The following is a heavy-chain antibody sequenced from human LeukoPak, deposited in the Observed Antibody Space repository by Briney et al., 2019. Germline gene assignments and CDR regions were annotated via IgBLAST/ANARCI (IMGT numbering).Heavy chain of an antibody. CDR3: ARATVTMDWFDP. CDR1: GASISSSNYY. V-gene: IGHV4-39*01. CDR2: IYYSGST. J-gene: IGHJ5*02. D-gene: IGHD4-17*01. Sequence: SETLSLTCTVSGASISSSNYYWGWIRQPPGKGLEWIGSIYYSGSTSYNPSLQSRVTISVDTAKNQFSLKLSSVTAADTAVYYCARATVTMDWFDPWSQGTLVTVSS.